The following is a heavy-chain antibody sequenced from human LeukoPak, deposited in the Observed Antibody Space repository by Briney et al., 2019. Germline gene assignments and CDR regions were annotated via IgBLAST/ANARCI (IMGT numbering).Heavy chain of an antibody. V-gene: IGHV4-4*07. Sequence: PSETLSLTCSVSDGSINTYFWSWIRQPAGKGLEWIGRIDSSGTTSLNPSLKSRVTISQDKPKKQFSLKLSSVTAADTAVYYCATGGYSAWCDYWGHGTQVIVSS. J-gene: IGHJ4*01. CDR3: ATGGYSAWCDY. CDR1: DGSINTYF. D-gene: IGHD6-19*01. CDR2: IDSSGTT.